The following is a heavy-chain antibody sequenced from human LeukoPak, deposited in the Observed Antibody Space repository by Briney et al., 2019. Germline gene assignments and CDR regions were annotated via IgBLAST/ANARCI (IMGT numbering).Heavy chain of an antibody. J-gene: IGHJ4*02. Sequence: GGSLRLSCAASGFTFSDYYMSWIRQAPGKGLEWVSYISSSGSTIYYADSVKGRFTISRDNAKNSLYLQMNGLRAEDTAVYYCARDRNTVDYFDYWGQGTLVTVSS. CDR3: ARDRNTVDYFDY. D-gene: IGHD4-23*01. CDR2: ISSSGSTI. V-gene: IGHV3-11*01. CDR1: GFTFSDYY.